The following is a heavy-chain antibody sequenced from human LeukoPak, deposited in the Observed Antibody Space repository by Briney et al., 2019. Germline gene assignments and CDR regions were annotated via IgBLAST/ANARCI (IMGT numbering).Heavy chain of an antibody. J-gene: IGHJ4*02. D-gene: IGHD6-13*01. Sequence: ASVTVSCKASGYTFTSYYIHWVRQAPGQGLEWMGIINPGDGTTSSAQTFQGRLTMTRDTSTSTVYMELSNLRSEDTAIYYCATPTSTWYSDWGPGTLVTVSS. CDR3: ATPTSTWYSD. CDR2: INPGDGTT. V-gene: IGHV1-46*01. CDR1: GYTFTSYY.